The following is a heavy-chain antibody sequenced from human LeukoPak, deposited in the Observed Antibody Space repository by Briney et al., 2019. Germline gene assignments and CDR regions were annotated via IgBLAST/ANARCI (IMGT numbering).Heavy chain of an antibody. CDR2: IYYSGST. J-gene: IGHJ3*02. Sequence: SETLSLTCTVSDDSISSSSYYWGWIRQPPGKGLGWIGIIYYSGSTSYNPSLKSRVTISVDTSKNLFSLKLSSVTAADTAMYYCARRSHIYCSGGGCRGAFDIWGQGTMVTVSS. CDR1: DDSISSSSYY. V-gene: IGHV4-39*01. D-gene: IGHD2-15*01. CDR3: ARRSHIYCSGGGCRGAFDI.